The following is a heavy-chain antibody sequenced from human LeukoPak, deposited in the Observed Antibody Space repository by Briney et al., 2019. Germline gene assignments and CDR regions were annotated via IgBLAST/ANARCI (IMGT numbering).Heavy chain of an antibody. D-gene: IGHD2-2*01. CDR1: GFTFTSSA. CDR2: IVVGSGNT. Sequence: GTSVKVSCKASGFTFTSSAMQWVRQARGQRLEWRGWIVVGSGNTNYAQKLQERVTITRDMSTSTAYMELSSLRSEDTAVYYCAADRACSSASCYPYNFDYWGQGTLVTVSS. V-gene: IGHV1-58*02. J-gene: IGHJ4*02. CDR3: AADRACSSASCYPYNFDY.